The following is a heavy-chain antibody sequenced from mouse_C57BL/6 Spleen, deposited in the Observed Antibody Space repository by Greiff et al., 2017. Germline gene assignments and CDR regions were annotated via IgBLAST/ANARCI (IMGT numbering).Heavy chain of an antibody. Sequence: VQLKESGGDLVKPGGSLKFSCAASGFTFSSYGMSWVRQTPDKRLEWVATISSGGSYTYYPDSVKGRFTISRDNAKNTLYLQMSSLKSEDTAMYYCARLTKGFAYWGQGTLVTVSA. CDR2: ISSGGSYT. CDR1: GFTFSSYG. J-gene: IGHJ3*01. D-gene: IGHD1-3*01. V-gene: IGHV5-6*01. CDR3: ARLTKGFAY.